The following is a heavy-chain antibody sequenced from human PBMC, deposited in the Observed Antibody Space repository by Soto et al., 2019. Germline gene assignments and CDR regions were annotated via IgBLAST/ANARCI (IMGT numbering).Heavy chain of an antibody. CDR3: ARAPTPYCGGDCYLFDP. J-gene: IGHJ5*02. D-gene: IGHD2-21*02. V-gene: IGHV4-31*03. Sequence: SETLSLTCTVSGGSISSGGYYWSWIRQHPGKGLEWIGYIYYSGSTYYNPSLKSRVTISVDTSKNQFSLKLSSVTAADTAVYYCARAPTPYCGGDCYLFDPWGQGTLVTVSS. CDR1: GGSISSGGYY. CDR2: IYYSGST.